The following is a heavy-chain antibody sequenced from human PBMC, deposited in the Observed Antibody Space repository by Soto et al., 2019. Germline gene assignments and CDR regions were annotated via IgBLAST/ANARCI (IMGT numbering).Heavy chain of an antibody. D-gene: IGHD4-17*01. J-gene: IGHJ4*02. V-gene: IGHV4-4*02. CDR3: ARRYHGDYGEFHGDN. Sequence: QVQLQESGPGLVKPSGTLALTCAVFGGYITSSDWGSWVRQPPGKGLEWIGEVHHSGTTNYNPSLKSRLTMSIDESKNQFSLKLTSVTAADTAVYYCARRYHGDYGEFHGDNWGQGTLVTLSS. CDR1: GGYITSSDW. CDR2: VHHSGTT.